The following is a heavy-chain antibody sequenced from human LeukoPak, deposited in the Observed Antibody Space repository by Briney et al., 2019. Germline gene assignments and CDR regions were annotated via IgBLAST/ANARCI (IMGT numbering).Heavy chain of an antibody. Sequence: SETLSLTCTVSGGSISHYYWSWIRQSPGKGLEWIGYIYYSGTTNYNPSLKSRVTISVDTSRNQFSLQLRSVTAADTAVYYCAKEDPQTTVPEGMDVWGQGTTVIVSS. CDR2: IYYSGTT. J-gene: IGHJ6*02. CDR3: AKEDPQTTVPEGMDV. CDR1: GGSISHYY. V-gene: IGHV4-59*01. D-gene: IGHD4-17*01.